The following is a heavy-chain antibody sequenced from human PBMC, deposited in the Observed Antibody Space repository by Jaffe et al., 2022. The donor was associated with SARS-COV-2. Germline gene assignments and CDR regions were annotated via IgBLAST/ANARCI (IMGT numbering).Heavy chain of an antibody. J-gene: IGHJ3*02. CDR3: ASDQRVVREVIYVFDI. Sequence: QVQLQESGPGLVRPSETLSLTCTVSGFSITTAYYWGWVRQPPGKGLEWIATIYHTGNTYYNPSLKSRVTISIDASKNEFSLNLRSVTSADTAMYFCASDQRVVREVIYVFDIWGQGTVVTVSS. D-gene: IGHD3-10*01. CDR2: IYHTGNT. V-gene: IGHV4-38-2*02. CDR1: GFSITTAYY.